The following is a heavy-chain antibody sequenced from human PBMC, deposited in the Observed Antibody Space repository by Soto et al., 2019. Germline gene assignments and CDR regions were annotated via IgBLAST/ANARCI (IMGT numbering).Heavy chain of an antibody. V-gene: IGHV4-59*01. D-gene: IGHD6-13*01. J-gene: IGHJ6*02. CDR1: GGSISSYY. Sequence: KTSETLSLTCTVSGGSISSYYWSWIRQPPGKGLEWIGYIYYSGSTNYNPSLKSRVTISVDTSKNQFSLKLSSVTAADTAVYYCARVRGVIAAAGTESSYYYYYGMDVWGQGTTVTVSS. CDR2: IYYSGST. CDR3: ARVRGVIAAAGTESSYYYYYGMDV.